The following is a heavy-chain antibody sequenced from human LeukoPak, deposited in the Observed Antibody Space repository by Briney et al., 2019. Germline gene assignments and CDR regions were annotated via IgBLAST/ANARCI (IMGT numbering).Heavy chain of an antibody. CDR1: GFTFSIYS. J-gene: IGHJ5*02. CDR2: ISSSSGTI. CDR3: AKDRGVIVPAGMAT. D-gene: IGHD2-2*01. Sequence: GGSLRLSCAASGFTFSIYSMNWVRQAPGKGLEWVSYISSSSGTIYYADSMKGRFTISRDNSKNTLYLQMNSLRAEETAVYYCAKDRGVIVPAGMATWGQGTLVTVSS. V-gene: IGHV3-48*01.